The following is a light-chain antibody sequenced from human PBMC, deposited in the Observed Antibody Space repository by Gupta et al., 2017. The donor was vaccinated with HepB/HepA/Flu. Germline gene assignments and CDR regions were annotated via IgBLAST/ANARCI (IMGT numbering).Light chain of an antibody. CDR3: ATWDDSLNGPV. V-gene: IGLV1-44*01. Sequence: QTVLTQPPSASGPPGQRVTISCSGSNSNIGSNSVNWYQQFPGTAPKVLIYNNNQRPSGVPDRFSGSKSGTSASLAISGLHSEDESDYFCATWDDSLNGPVFGGGTKLTVL. J-gene: IGLJ2*01. CDR2: NNN. CDR1: NSNIGSNS.